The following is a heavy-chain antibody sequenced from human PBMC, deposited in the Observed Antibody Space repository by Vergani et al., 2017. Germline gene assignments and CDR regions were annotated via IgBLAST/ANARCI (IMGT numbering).Heavy chain of an antibody. D-gene: IGHD6-13*01. Sequence: QVQLQQWGAGLLKPSETLSLTCAVYGGSFSGYYWSWIRQPPGKGLEWFGEINHSGSTNYNPSLKSRVTISVDTSKNQFSLTLSSVTSADTAVYYCARGQGYSRAPDYWGQGTLVTVSS. CDR1: GGSFSGYY. J-gene: IGHJ4*02. CDR2: INHSGST. CDR3: ARGQGYSRAPDY. V-gene: IGHV4-34*01.